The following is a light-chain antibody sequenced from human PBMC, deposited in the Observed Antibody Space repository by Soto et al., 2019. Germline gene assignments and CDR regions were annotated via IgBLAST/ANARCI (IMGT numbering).Light chain of an antibody. J-gene: IGKJ4*01. V-gene: IGKV1-39*01. CDR1: QSISSY. CDR3: HRSFSTPLT. CDR2: AAS. Sequence: DIQMTQSPSSLSASVGDRVTITCRASQSISSYLHWYQQKPGKAPKLLIYAASSLQSGVPSRFSGGGSGADFTRTIRSLQPEDFATYYCHRSFSTPLTFGGGTKVEIK.